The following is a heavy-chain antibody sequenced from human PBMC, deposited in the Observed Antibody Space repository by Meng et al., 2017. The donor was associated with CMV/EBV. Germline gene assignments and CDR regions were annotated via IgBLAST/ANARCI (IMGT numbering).Heavy chain of an antibody. CDR3: ASPPTTQARYFDWLLLSA. CDR1: GFTFSSYA. D-gene: IGHD3-9*01. V-gene: IGHV3-30*04. CDR2: ISYDGSNK. Sequence: GESLKISCAASGFTFSSYAMHWVRQAPGKGLEWVAVISYDGSNKYYADSVKGRFTISRDNSKNMLYLQMNSLRAEDTAVYYCASPPTTQARYFDWLLLSAWGQGTLVTVSS. J-gene: IGHJ5*02.